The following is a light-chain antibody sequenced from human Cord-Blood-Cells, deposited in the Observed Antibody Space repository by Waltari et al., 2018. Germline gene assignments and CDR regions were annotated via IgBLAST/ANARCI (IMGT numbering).Light chain of an antibody. Sequence: EIVLTQSPATLSLSPGERSTLSCRAIQSVSSYLAWYQQKPGQAPRLLIYDASNRATGSPAKFSGSGSGTDFTLTISSLEPEYFAVYYCQQRSNWQWTFGQGTKVEIK. CDR3: QQRSNWQWT. CDR1: QSVSSY. J-gene: IGKJ1*01. V-gene: IGKV3-11*01. CDR2: DAS.